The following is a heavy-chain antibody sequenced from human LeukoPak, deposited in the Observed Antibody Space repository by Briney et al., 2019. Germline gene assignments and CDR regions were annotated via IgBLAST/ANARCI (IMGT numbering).Heavy chain of an antibody. Sequence: SETLSLTCTVSGGSISSYYWSWIRQPPGKGLEWIGYIYYSGSTNYNPSLKSRVTISVDTSKNQFSLKLSSVTAADTAVYYCARHLIPTYYDFWSGYYTEWWFDPWGQGTLVTVSS. CDR2: IYYSGST. CDR3: ARHLIPTYYDFWSGYYTEWWFDP. CDR1: GGSISSYY. J-gene: IGHJ5*02. V-gene: IGHV4-59*08. D-gene: IGHD3-3*01.